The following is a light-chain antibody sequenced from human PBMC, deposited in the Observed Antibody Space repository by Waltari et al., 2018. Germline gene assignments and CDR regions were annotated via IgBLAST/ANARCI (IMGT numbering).Light chain of an antibody. V-gene: IGKV3-20*01. Sequence: VLTQSPGTLSLSPGERAPLSCRASQSLTKRYLAWYQQKPGQAPRLLIYGASSRAAGIPERFSGSGSGTDFTLTISRLEPEDFAVYYCQQYGSSILYTFGQGTKVEIK. CDR3: QQYGSSILYT. CDR2: GAS. CDR1: QSLTKRY. J-gene: IGKJ2*01.